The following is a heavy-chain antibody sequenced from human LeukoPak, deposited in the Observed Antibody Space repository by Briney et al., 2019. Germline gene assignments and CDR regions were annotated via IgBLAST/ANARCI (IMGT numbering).Heavy chain of an antibody. CDR3: ARGRYGDNGAFDI. Sequence: PGRSLRLSCAASGFTFSSYPMHWVRQAPGKGLEWVAVISDDGTNKYYANSVKGRFTISRDNSKNTLYLQMNSLRAKDTAVYYCARGRYGDNGAFDIWGQGTMVTVSS. V-gene: IGHV3-30*04. CDR2: ISDDGTNK. J-gene: IGHJ3*02. CDR1: GFTFSSYP. D-gene: IGHD4/OR15-4a*01.